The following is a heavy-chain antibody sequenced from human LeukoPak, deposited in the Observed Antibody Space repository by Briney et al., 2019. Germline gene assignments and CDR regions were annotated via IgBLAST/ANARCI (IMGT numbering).Heavy chain of an antibody. CDR2: INSRGSKI. Sequence: KAGGPLRLSCAASGFTFNTYTMSWVRQAPGKGLEWVSSINSRGSKIYYADSVKGRFTVSRDNTKNSVYLQMNSLRAEDTAVYFCAKESGDCGADCLALNDYWGQGTVVSVSS. J-gene: IGHJ4*02. V-gene: IGHV3-21*01. CDR1: GFTFNTYT. CDR3: AKESGDCGADCLALNDY. D-gene: IGHD2-21*02.